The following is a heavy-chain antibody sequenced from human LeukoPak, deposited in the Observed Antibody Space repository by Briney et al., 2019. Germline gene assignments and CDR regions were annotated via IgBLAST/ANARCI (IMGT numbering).Heavy chain of an antibody. D-gene: IGHD6-19*01. Sequence: GGSLRLSCAASGFTFSDYYMGWTRQAPGKGLEWVSYISTGGSTIYYADSVKGRFTISRDNAKNSLSLQMNSLRAEDTAVYYCARSLYSSGWYSDYWGQGTLVTVSS. J-gene: IGHJ4*02. CDR2: ISTGGSTI. CDR1: GFTFSDYY. V-gene: IGHV3-11*04. CDR3: ARSLYSSGWYSDY.